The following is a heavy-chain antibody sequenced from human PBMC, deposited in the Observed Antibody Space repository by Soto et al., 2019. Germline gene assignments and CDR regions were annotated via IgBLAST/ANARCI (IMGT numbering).Heavy chain of an antibody. CDR1: GFSFSTYW. J-gene: IGHJ4*02. CDR3: VRANKPESHGG. CDR2: IKTDGTET. Sequence: VQLVESGGGLVQPGGSLRLSCAASGFSFSTYWMHWVRQAPGKGLVWVSGIKTDGTETKYADSVKGRFTISRDNAKDTLYLQMNSLSAEDTAFYYCVRANKPESHGGWGQGTLVTVSS. D-gene: IGHD3-16*01. V-gene: IGHV3-74*01.